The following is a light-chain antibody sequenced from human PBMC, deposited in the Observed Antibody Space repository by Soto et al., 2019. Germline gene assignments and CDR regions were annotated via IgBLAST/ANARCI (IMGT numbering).Light chain of an antibody. V-gene: IGLV1-47*01. CDR1: SSNIGSNY. J-gene: IGLJ3*02. Sequence: QSVLTQAPSASGTPGQRVTISCSGSSSNIGSNYVYWYQQLPGTAPKLLIYRNNQRPSGVPDRFSGSKSGTSASLAISGLRSEDESDYYCAAWDDSLSGPVLGGGTKLTVL. CDR2: RNN. CDR3: AAWDDSLSGPV.